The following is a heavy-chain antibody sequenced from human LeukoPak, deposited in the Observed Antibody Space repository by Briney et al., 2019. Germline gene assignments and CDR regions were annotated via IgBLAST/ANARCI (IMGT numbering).Heavy chain of an antibody. V-gene: IGHV4-59*01. CDR3: ARVVGVRYFDWWTERYYYYMDG. CDR1: GGSISSYY. D-gene: IGHD3-9*01. CDR2: IYYSGST. J-gene: IGHJ6*03. Sequence: SETLSLTCTVSGGSISSYYWSWIRQPPGKGLEWIGYIYYSGSTNYNPSLKSRVTISVDTSKNQFSLKLSSVTAADTAVYYCARVVGVRYFDWWTERYYYYMDGWGKGTTVTVSS.